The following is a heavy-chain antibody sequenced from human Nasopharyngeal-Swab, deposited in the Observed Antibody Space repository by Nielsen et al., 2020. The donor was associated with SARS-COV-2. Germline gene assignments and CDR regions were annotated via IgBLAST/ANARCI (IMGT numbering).Heavy chain of an antibody. J-gene: IGHJ5*02. CDR2: TYYRSKWYS. D-gene: IGHD6-19*01. Sequence: WIRQSPSRGLEWLGRTYYRSKWYSDYAVSVKSRITINPDTSKNQFSLQLNSVTPEDTAVYYCARIAVAGHSWFDPWGQGTLVTVSS. CDR3: ARIAVAGHSWFDP. V-gene: IGHV6-1*01.